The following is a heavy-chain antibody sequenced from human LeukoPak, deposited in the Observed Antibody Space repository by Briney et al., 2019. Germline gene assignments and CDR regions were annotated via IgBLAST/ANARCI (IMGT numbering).Heavy chain of an antibody. V-gene: IGHV1-18*01. CDR3: AGNYEGQGVVAAH. Sequence: ASVKVSCKVFGHPFYKYGINWVRQAPGQGLEWLGWVSVYNGNTNNVQTLQGRLTMTTDVSTSTAYMELRSLRSDDTAVYYCAGNYEGQGVVAAHWGQGTLVTVSS. J-gene: IGHJ4*02. CDR2: VSVYNGNT. D-gene: IGHD3-16*01. CDR1: GHPFYKYG.